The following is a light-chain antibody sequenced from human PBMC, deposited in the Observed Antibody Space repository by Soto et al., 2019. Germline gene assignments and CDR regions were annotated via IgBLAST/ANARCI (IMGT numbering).Light chain of an antibody. Sequence: QSALTQPASVSGSPGQSITISCTGTGSDVGFYNYVSWYQQHPGKAPKLMIYDVSNRPSGVSNRFSGSKSGNTASLTISGLQAEDEGDYYCSSYTSGSSDVEFGGGTKVTVL. J-gene: IGLJ2*01. CDR3: SSYTSGSSDVE. CDR2: DVS. CDR1: GSDVGFYNY. V-gene: IGLV2-14*01.